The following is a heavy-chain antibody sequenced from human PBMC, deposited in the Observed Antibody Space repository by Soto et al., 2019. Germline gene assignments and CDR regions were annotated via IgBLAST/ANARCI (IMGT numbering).Heavy chain of an antibody. V-gene: IGHV1-2*04. CDR1: GYTFTCYY. Sequence: GASVKVSCKASGYTFTCYYIHWVRQAPGQGLEWMGWINPNSGGTNYAQKFQDWVIMTRDTSINTAYMELSRLRSDDTALYYCARGSGYYDSSGYFYSEYWGQGTLVTVSS. CDR3: ARGSGYYDSSGYFYSEY. J-gene: IGHJ4*02. CDR2: INPNSGGT. D-gene: IGHD3-22*01.